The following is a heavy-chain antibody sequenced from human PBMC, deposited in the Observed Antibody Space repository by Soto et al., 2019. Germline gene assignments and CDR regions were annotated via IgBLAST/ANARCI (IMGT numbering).Heavy chain of an antibody. Sequence: PGGSLRLSCGASGFTFSSYAMHWVRQAPGKGLEWVAVISYDGSNKYYADSVKGRFTISRDNSKNTLYLQMNGLRAEDTAVYYCARDALDSKDIVATIHYYYGMDVWGQGTTVTVSS. CDR2: ISYDGSNK. V-gene: IGHV3-30-3*01. J-gene: IGHJ6*02. D-gene: IGHD5-12*01. CDR1: GFTFSSYA. CDR3: ARDALDSKDIVATIHYYYGMDV.